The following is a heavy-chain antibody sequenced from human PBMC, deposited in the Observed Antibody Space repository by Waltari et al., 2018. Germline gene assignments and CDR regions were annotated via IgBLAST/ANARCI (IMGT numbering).Heavy chain of an antibody. D-gene: IGHD2-21*02. Sequence: EVRLVESGGGLVQHGESLRLSCSSPGFAFSRFWMHWVRQAPGKGLVWVARIDSDGTSERYADSVKGRFTIARDNAKNMVHLQMDSLRAEDTAVYYCATDGDGDCSLCLAQWGQGTLVTVSS. V-gene: IGHV3-74*01. CDR1: GFAFSRFW. CDR3: ATDGDGDCSLCLAQ. J-gene: IGHJ4*02. CDR2: IDSDGTSE.